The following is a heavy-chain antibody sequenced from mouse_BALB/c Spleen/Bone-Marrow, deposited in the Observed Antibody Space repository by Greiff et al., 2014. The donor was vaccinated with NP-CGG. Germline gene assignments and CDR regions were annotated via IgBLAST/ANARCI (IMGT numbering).Heavy chain of an antibody. J-gene: IGHJ2*01. CDR2: IDPANGNT. CDR3: ARYYYGGSYFDY. CDR1: GFNIKDTY. Sequence: VQVQQSGAELVKPGASVKLSCTASGFNIKDTYMHWVKQRPEQGLEWIGRIDPANGNTKYDPKFQGKATITADTSSNTAYLQLSSLTSEDTAVYYCARYYYGGSYFDYWGQGTTLTVSS. V-gene: IGHV14-3*02. D-gene: IGHD1-1*01.